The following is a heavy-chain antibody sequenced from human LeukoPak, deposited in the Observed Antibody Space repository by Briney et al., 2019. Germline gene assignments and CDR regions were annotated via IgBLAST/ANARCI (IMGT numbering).Heavy chain of an antibody. CDR3: ARGGRMGDNWFDP. J-gene: IGHJ5*02. D-gene: IGHD2-8*01. V-gene: IGHV4-4*07. CDR2: VHTSGST. CDR1: GGSITSYY. Sequence: SETLSLTCTVSGGSITSYYWSWIRQPAGKGLDWIGRVHTSGSTNYNPSLKSRVTMSVDTAKNQFSLKLSSVTAADTAVYYCARGGRMGDNWFDPWGQGTLVTVSS.